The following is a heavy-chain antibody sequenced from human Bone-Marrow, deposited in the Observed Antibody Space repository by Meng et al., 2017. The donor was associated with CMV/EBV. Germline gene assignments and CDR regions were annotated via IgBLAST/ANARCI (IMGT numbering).Heavy chain of an antibody. CDR2: INPSGGST. CDR1: GYTFTSYY. CDR3: ARDSRGLSFLAARHNYYGMDV. D-gene: IGHD6-6*01. J-gene: IGHJ6*02. Sequence: ASVKVSCKASGYTFTSYYMHWVRQAPGQGLEWMGIINPSGGSTSYAQKFQGRVTMTRDTSTSTVYMELSSLRSEDTAVYYCARDSRGLSFLAARHNYYGMDVWGQATTVTVSS. V-gene: IGHV1-46*01.